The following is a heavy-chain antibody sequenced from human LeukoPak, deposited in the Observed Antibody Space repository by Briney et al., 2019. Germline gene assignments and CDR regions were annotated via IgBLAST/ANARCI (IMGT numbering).Heavy chain of an antibody. CDR1: GFTFSNYG. CDR3: AQDGAWLRFDS. D-gene: IGHD5-12*01. CDR2: IGGLGDRI. Sequence: PGGSLRLSCAASGFTFSNYGMNWVRQAPGKGLEWVSGIGGLGDRIYYADSVRGRFTISRDNSKNTLYLCMNSLRDEDTAIYYCAQDGAWLRFDSWGQGTLVSVSS. J-gene: IGHJ4*02. V-gene: IGHV3-23*01.